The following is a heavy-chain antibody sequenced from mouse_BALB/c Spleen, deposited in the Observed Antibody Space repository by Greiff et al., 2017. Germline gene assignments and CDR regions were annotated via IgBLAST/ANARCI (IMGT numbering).Heavy chain of an antibody. V-gene: IGHV3-2*02. J-gene: IGHJ3*01. Sequence: EVKLVESGPGLVKPSQSLSLTCTVTGYSITSDYAWNWIRQFPGNKLEWMGYISYSGSTSYNPSLKSRISITRDTSKNQFFLQLNSVTTEDTATYYCAREELVAFAYWGQGTLVTVSA. D-gene: IGHD1-1*02. CDR2: ISYSGST. CDR3: AREELVAFAY. CDR1: GYSITSDYA.